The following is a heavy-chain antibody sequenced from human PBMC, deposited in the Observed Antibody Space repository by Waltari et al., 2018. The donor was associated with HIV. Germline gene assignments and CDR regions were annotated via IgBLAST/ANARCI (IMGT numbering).Heavy chain of an antibody. J-gene: IGHJ4*02. CDR2: ISGSGGST. CDR1: GFTFSSYV. Sequence: EMQLLESGGGLVQPGGSLRLSCAASGFTFSSYVMSWVRQAPGKGLEWVSAISGSGGSTYYADSVKGRFTISRDNSKNTLYLQMNSLRAEDTAVYYCVKEGDYYDSSGYYYHYFDYWGQGTLVTVSS. D-gene: IGHD3-22*01. CDR3: VKEGDYYDSSGYYYHYFDY. V-gene: IGHV3-23*01.